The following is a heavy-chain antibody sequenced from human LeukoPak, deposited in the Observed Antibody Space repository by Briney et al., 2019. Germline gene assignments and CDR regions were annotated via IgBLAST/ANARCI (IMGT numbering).Heavy chain of an antibody. CDR1: GYTFTNYY. CDR2: INPSGGST. Sequence: ASVKVSCKASGYTFTNYYMHWVRQAPGQGLEWMGIINPSGGSTSYAQKFQGRVTMARDTSTSTVYMELSSLRSEDTAVYYCARATLYDYYFNYWGQGTLVTVSS. V-gene: IGHV1-46*01. J-gene: IGHJ4*02. D-gene: IGHD5/OR15-5a*01. CDR3: ARATLYDYYFNY.